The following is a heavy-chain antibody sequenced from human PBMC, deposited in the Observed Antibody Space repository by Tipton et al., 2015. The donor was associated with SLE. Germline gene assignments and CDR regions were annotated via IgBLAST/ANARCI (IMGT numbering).Heavy chain of an antibody. CDR1: GVSISSSDW. V-gene: IGHV4-4*02. Sequence: TLSLTCAVSGVSISSSDWWSWVRQPSGKGLEWIGEIYHSGGSNYNPSLKSRVTISVDKSKNQFSLELNSVTAADTAVYYCARALPPQYYYGLDLWGQGTTVTVSS. CDR2: IYHSGGS. D-gene: IGHD2-21*02. CDR3: ARALPPQYYYGLDL. J-gene: IGHJ6*02.